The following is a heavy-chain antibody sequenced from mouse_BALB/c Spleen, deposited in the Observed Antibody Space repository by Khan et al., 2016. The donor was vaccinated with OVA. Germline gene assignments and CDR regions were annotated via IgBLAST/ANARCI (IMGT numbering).Heavy chain of an antibody. J-gene: IGHJ2*01. Sequence: VQLQESGAELARPGASVKLSCKASGYTFTSYWMQWVKQRPGQGLEWIGAIYPGDGDTRYTQKFKGKATLTADKSSSTAYMQLSSLASEDSAVYYCARGGIHFDYWGQGTTLTGSS. V-gene: IGHV1-87*01. D-gene: IGHD1-2*01. CDR2: IYPGDGDT. CDR3: ARGGIHFDY. CDR1: GYTFTSYW.